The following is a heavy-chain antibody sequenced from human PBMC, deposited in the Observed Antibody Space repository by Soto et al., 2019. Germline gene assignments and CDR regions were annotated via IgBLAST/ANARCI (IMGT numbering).Heavy chain of an antibody. CDR3: ARDGGGDTVFCGYFDY. CDR1: GVIFSGFG. V-gene: IGHV3-33*01. Sequence: GGSLRLSCAASGVIFSGFGMHWVRQAPGKGQEWVAVIRYDGSNIYYTESVKGRFTISRDNSKNTLYQQMNSLRAEDTAVYYCARDGGGDTVFCGYFDYWGQGALVTVSS. J-gene: IGHJ4*02. D-gene: IGHD3-9*01. CDR2: IRYDGSNI.